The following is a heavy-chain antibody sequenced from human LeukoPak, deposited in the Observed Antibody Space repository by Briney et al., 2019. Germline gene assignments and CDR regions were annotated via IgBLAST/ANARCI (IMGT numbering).Heavy chain of an antibody. Sequence: GASVKVSCKASGYTFTSYYMHWVRQAPGQGLEWMGVINPSGGSTSYAQKFQGRVTMTRDTSTSTVYMELSSLRSEDTAVSYFARDQLGSHGLGYWGQGTLVTVSS. J-gene: IGHJ4*02. CDR2: INPSGGST. V-gene: IGHV1-46*01. D-gene: IGHD5-18*01. CDR3: ARDQLGSHGLGY. CDR1: GYTFTSYY.